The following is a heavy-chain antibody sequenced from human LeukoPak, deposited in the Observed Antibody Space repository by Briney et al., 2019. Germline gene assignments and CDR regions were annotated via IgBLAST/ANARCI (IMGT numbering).Heavy chain of an antibody. CDR3: AREPYGSGSYGAFDI. CDR2: ISSSGTNK. D-gene: IGHD3-10*01. J-gene: IGHJ3*02. Sequence: GGSLRLSCAASGFTFSIYSMNWVRQAPGKGLEWVSSISSSGTNKYYADSVKGRFTISRDNAKNSLYLQMNSLRAEDTALYYCAREPYGSGSYGAFDIWGQGTMVTVSS. CDR1: GFTFSIYS. V-gene: IGHV3-21*04.